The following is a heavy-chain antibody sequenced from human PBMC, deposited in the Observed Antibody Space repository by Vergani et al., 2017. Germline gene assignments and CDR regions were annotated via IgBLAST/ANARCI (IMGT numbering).Heavy chain of an antibody. J-gene: IGHJ6*03. Sequence: QVQLVQSGAEVKKPGSSVKVSCKASGGTFSSYAISWVRQAPGQGLEWMGGIIPIFGTANYAQKFQGRVTITADESTSTAYMELSSLRSEDTAVYYCARSSGYCSSTSCPRRPSGGGIYYYMGVWGKGTTVTVSS. CDR2: IIPIFGTA. V-gene: IGHV1-69*01. CDR1: GGTFSSYA. CDR3: ARSSGYCSSTSCPRRPSGGGIYYYMGV. D-gene: IGHD2-2*01.